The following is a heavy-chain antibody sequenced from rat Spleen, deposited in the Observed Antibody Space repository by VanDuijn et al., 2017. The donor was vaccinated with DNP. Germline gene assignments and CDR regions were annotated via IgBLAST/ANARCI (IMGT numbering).Heavy chain of an antibody. J-gene: IGHJ4*01. CDR3: ASTLVNYDTYGYFAMDA. Sequence: QVQLKESGPGLVQPSQTLSLACTVAGFSLTSYNVHWVRQPPGKGLEWLGLIWNSGGTRYNSALNSRLNISKDTSKSQVFLRMNSLQIEDTATYFCASTLVNYDTYGYFAMDAWGQGTSVTVSS. CDR2: IWNSGGT. D-gene: IGHD1-11*01. CDR1: GFSLTSYN. V-gene: IGHV2-41*01.